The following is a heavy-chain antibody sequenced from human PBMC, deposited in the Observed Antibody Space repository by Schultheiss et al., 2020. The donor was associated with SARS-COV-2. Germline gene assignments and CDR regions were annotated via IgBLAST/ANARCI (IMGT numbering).Heavy chain of an antibody. CDR3: ATARAIYGDYEYYYYYYGMDV. CDR2: INPSGGST. J-gene: IGHJ6*02. V-gene: IGHV1-46*01. D-gene: IGHD4-17*01. CDR1: GYTFTGYY. Sequence: ASVKVSCKASGYTFTGYYMHWVRQAPGQGLEWMGIINPSGGSTSYAQKFQGRVTMTRDTSTSTVYMELSSLRSEDTAVYYCATARAIYGDYEYYYYYYGMDVWGQGTTVTVSS.